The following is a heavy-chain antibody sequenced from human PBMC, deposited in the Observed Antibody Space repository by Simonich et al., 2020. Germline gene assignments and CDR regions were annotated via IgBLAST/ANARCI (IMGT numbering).Heavy chain of an antibody. Sequence: QVQLQESGPGLVKPSETLSLTCAVSGYSISSGYYWGWIRQPPGKGLEWIGSIYHRGRTNYNPSLNSRVTIAVDTSKNQFSLKLSSVTAADTAVYYCARVGYSNYYYYGMDVWGQGTTVTVSS. CDR3: ARVGYSNYYYYGMDV. J-gene: IGHJ6*02. D-gene: IGHD6-13*01. CDR1: GYSISSGYY. CDR2: IYHRGRT. V-gene: IGHV4-38-2*01.